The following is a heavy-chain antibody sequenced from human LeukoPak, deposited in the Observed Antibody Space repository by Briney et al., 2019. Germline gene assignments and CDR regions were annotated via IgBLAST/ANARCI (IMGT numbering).Heavy chain of an antibody. V-gene: IGHV4-34*01. J-gene: IGHJ6*03. D-gene: IGHD3-10*01. CDR3: ARLTKNDSGSFRFGKKKRGYMDV. Sequence: SETLSLTCAVYGGSFSGYYWTWVRQPPGKGLEWIGEINHSGSTNYNPSLKSRVTISVDTSMNQFSLKLSSVTAADTAVYYCARLTKNDSGSFRFGKKKRGYMDVWGKGTTVTISS. CDR1: GGSFSGYY. CDR2: INHSGST.